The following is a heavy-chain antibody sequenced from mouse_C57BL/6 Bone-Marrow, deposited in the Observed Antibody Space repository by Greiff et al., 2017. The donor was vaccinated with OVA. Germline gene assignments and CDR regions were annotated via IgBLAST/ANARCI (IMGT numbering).Heavy chain of an antibody. D-gene: IGHD1-1*01. J-gene: IGHJ1*03. CDR1: GYTFTSYG. Sequence: VQLKESGAELVRPGSSVKMSCKTSGYTFTSYGINWVKQRPGQGLEWIGYIYIGNGYTEYNEKFKGKATLTSDTSSSTAYMQLSSLTSEDSAIYFGASDLGYYGSSEDWYFDVWGTGTTVTVSA. CDR2: IYIGNGYT. V-gene: IGHV1-58*01. CDR3: ASDLGYYGSSEDWYFDV.